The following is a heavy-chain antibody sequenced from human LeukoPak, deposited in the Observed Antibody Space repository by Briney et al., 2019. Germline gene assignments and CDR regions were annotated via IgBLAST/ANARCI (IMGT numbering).Heavy chain of an antibody. J-gene: IGHJ4*02. CDR3: TRGGSSWLDY. V-gene: IGHV3-53*01. CDR1: GFTVSSNY. CDR2: IYSGGST. Sequence: GGSLRLSCAASGFTVSSNYMSWVRQAPGKGLEWVSVIYSGGSTNYADSVKGRFTISRDNAKNMLYLQMNSLTAEDTALYFCTRGGSSWLDYWGQGTLVTVSS. D-gene: IGHD6-13*01.